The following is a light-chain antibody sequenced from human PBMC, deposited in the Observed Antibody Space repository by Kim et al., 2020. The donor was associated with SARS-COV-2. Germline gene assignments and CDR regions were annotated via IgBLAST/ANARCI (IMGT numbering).Light chain of an antibody. CDR3: QQRSDWPT. CDR2: DAS. V-gene: IGKV3-11*01. CDR1: QSIGNY. Sequence: LSLSPGERATLSCRVSQSIGNYLAWYQQKLGQAPRLLIYDASNRATGVPGRISGSGSGTDFTLTIGSLEPEDSAIYYCQQRSDWPTFGQGTKLEI. J-gene: IGKJ2*01.